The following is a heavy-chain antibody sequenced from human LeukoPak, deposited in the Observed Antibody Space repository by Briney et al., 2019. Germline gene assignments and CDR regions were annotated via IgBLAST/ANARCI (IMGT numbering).Heavy chain of an antibody. CDR2: IYTSGST. D-gene: IGHD2-21*02. CDR3: ARRGYCGGDCYPPDYYYYYMDV. CDR1: GGSISSYY. V-gene: IGHV4-4*09. J-gene: IGHJ6*03. Sequence: SETLSLTCTVSGGSISSYYWSWIRQPPGKGLEWIGYIYTSGSTNYNPSLKSRVTISVDTSKNQFSLKLSSVTAADTAVYYCARRGYCGGDCYPPDYYYYYMDVWGKGTTATVSS.